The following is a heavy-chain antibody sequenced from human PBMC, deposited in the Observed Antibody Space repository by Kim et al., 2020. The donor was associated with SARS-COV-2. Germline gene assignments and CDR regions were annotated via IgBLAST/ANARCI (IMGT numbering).Heavy chain of an antibody. CDR1: GYSFTSYW. V-gene: IGHV5-51*01. CDR2: IYPGDSQT. Sequence: GESLKISCKASGYSFTSYWIGWVRQMAGRGLEWMGIIYPGDSQTSYTPSFQGQVTISADKSISTAYLQWSGLKASDTAMYYCATPIAVSGDGAFDFWGQGTMVTVSS. J-gene: IGHJ3*01. CDR3: ATPIAVSGDGAFDF. D-gene: IGHD6-19*01.